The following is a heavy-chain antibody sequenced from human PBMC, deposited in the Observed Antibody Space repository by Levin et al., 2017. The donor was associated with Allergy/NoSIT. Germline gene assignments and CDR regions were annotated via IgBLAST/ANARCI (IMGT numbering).Heavy chain of an antibody. J-gene: IGHJ6*02. CDR1: GFTFSSYS. D-gene: IGHD4-17*01. CDR2: ISSSSSYI. Sequence: GESLKISCAASGFTFSSYSMNWVRQAPGKGLEWVSSISSSSSYIYYADSVKGRFTISRDNAKNSLYLQMNSLRTEDTAVYYCARDQAAYGLFVGYYGMDVWGQGTTVTVSS. V-gene: IGHV3-21*01. CDR3: ARDQAAYGLFVGYYGMDV.